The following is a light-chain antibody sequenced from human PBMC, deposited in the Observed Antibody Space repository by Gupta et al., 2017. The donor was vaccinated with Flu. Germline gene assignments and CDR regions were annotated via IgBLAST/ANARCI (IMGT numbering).Light chain of an antibody. V-gene: IGKV1-9*01. CDR2: AVS. J-gene: IGKJ2*01. CDR1: RGFTSY. Sequence: FVSASGVASVTRTSLVYRGFTSYLAWYQQKPGKAPRLLIYAVSTWQTGVPERFSGSGSGTEFTLTISSLQPEDFAVYYCQQVTYCPYTFGQGTKLEIK. CDR3: QQVTYCPYT.